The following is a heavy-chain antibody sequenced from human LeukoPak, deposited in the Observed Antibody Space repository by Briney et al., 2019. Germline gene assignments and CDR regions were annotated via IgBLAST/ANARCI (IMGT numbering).Heavy chain of an antibody. Sequence: GGSLRLSCAASGFTFSSHEMSWVRQAPGKGLVWVSYISISGTTIYYADSVKGRFIISRDNAKNSLFPQMNSLRAEDTAVYYCARRRGDYWGQGTLVTVSS. CDR2: ISISGTTI. CDR3: ARRRGDY. J-gene: IGHJ4*02. CDR1: GFTFSSHE. V-gene: IGHV3-48*03.